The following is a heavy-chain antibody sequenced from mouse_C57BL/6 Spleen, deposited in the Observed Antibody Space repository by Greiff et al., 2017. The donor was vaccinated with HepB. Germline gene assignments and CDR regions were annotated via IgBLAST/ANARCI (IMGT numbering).Heavy chain of an antibody. J-gene: IGHJ2*01. CDR2: ISDGGSYT. CDR3: ARDLGTTVVYFDY. Sequence: EVKLVESGGGLVKPGGSLKLSCAASGFTFSSYAMSWVRQPPEKRLEWVATISDGGSYTYYPDNVKGRFTISRDNAKNNLYLQMSHLKSEDTAMYYCARDLGTTVVYFDYWGQGTTLTVSS. V-gene: IGHV5-4*01. CDR1: GFTFSSYA. D-gene: IGHD1-1*01.